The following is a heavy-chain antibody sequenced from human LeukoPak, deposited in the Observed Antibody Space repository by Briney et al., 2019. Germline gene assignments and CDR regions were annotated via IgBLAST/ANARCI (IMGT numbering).Heavy chain of an antibody. V-gene: IGHV1-46*01. CDR3: ARAGYCSGGSCYGGYYFDY. D-gene: IGHD2-15*01. J-gene: IGHJ4*02. CDR2: INPSGGST. Sequence: ASVKVSCEASGYTFTSYYMHWVRQPPGQGLEWMGIINPSGGSTSYAQKFQGRVTMTRDMSTSTVYMELSSLRSEDTAVYYCARAGYCSGGSCYGGYYFDYWGQGTLVTVSS. CDR1: GYTFTSYY.